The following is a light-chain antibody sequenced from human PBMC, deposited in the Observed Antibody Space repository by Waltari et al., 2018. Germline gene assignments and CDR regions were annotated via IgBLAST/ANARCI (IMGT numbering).Light chain of an antibody. V-gene: IGLV2-14*01. CDR1: SSDVGGYDF. CDR3: ASYTTTTTVI. J-gene: IGLJ1*01. Sequence: QSALTQPASVSGSPGQSITISCTGTSSDVGGYDFVSWYQQHPGTVPKLIIYEVTNRPSGVSNRISGSKSGNTASLTISGLQAEDEADYYCASYTTTTTVIFGSGTKVTVL. CDR2: EVT.